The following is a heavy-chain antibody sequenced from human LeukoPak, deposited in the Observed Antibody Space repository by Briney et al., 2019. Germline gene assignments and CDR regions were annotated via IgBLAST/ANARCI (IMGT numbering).Heavy chain of an antibody. CDR3: ARGDALSYDAFDI. J-gene: IGHJ3*02. V-gene: IGHV1-69*04. CDR1: GGTLSSYA. Sequence: VKVSFKASGGTLSSYAISWVRQAPGQGLEWMGRIIPILGIANYAQKFQGRVTITADKSTSTAYMELSSLRSEDTAVYYCARGDALSYDAFDIWGQGTMVTVSS. D-gene: IGHD2-21*02. CDR2: IIPILGIA.